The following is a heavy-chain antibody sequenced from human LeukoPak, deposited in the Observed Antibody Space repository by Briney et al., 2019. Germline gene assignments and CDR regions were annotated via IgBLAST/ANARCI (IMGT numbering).Heavy chain of an antibody. CDR2: ISAYNGNT. V-gene: IGHV1-18*01. D-gene: IGHD1-1*01. CDR3: ARGAVNRYNWNDDNYYYYYMDV. J-gene: IGHJ6*03. Sequence: ASVKVSCKASGYTFTSYGISWVRQAPGQGLEWMGWISAYNGNTNYAQKLQGRVTMTTDTSTSPAYMELRSLRSDDTAVYYCARGAVNRYNWNDDNYYYYYMDVWGKGTTVTISS. CDR1: GYTFTSYG.